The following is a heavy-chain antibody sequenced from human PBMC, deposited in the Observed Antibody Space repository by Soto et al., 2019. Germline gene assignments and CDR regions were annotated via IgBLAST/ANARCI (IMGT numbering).Heavy chain of an antibody. D-gene: IGHD3-16*01. CDR2: ISYDGSNK. J-gene: IGHJ3*02. CDR3: AREEIGGDAFDI. Sequence: QVQLVESGGGVVQPGRSLRLSCAASGFTFSSYAMHWVRQAPGKGLEWVAVISYDGSNKYYADSVKGRFTISRDNSKNTLYLQMNSLRAEDTAVYYCAREEIGGDAFDIWGQGTMVTVSS. V-gene: IGHV3-30-3*01. CDR1: GFTFSSYA.